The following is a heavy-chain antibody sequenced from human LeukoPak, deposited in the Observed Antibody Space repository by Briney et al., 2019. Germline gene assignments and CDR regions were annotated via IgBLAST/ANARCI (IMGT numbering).Heavy chain of an antibody. J-gene: IGHJ6*03. CDR2: ITSSSSYI. CDR1: GFTFSVAW. CDR3: ARDPYSGNYGAYYYYYMDV. V-gene: IGHV3-21*06. D-gene: IGHD1-26*01. Sequence: GGSLRLSCAASGFTFSVAWMSWVRQAPGKGLEWVSSITSSSSYIYYADSVKGRFTISRDNAKNSLYLQMDSLRVEDTAVYYCARDPYSGNYGAYYYYYMDVWGKGTTVTISS.